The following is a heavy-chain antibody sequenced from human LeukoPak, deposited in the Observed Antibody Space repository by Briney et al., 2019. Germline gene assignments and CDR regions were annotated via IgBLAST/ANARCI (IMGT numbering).Heavy chain of an antibody. J-gene: IGHJ4*02. D-gene: IGHD5-18*01. CDR3: ARGLGRTAMVTRGGVRFDY. Sequence: VASVKVSCKASGYTFTSYDINWVRQAPGQGLEWMGWMNPNSGNTGYAQKFQGRVAMTRNTSITTAYMELSSLRSEDTAVYYCARGLGRTAMVTRGGVRFDYWGQGTLVTVSS. CDR2: MNPNSGNT. V-gene: IGHV1-8*01. CDR1: GYTFTSYD.